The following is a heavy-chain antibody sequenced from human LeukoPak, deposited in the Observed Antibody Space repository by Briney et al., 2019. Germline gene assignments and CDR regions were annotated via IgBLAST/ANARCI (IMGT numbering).Heavy chain of an antibody. Sequence: ASVKVSCKASGYTFTSYYMHWVRQAPGQGLEWMGIINPSGGSTSYAQKFQGRVTMTRDMSTSTVYMELSSLRSEATAVYYCARDQPQYGDYVTPLDYWGQGTLVTVSS. V-gene: IGHV1-46*01. CDR3: ARDQPQYGDYVTPLDY. CDR2: INPSGGST. CDR1: GYTFTSYY. J-gene: IGHJ4*02. D-gene: IGHD4-17*01.